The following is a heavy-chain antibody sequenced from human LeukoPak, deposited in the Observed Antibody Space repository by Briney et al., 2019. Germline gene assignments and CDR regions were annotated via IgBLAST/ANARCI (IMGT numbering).Heavy chain of an antibody. Sequence: SVKVSCKASGGTFSSYAISWVRQAPGQGLEWMGGIIPIFGTANYAQKFQGRVTITTDESTSTAYMELSSLRSEDTAVYYCAIHMHDPYYFDYWGQGTLVTVSS. D-gene: IGHD2-2*01. CDR3: AIHMHDPYYFDY. CDR1: GGTFSSYA. V-gene: IGHV1-69*05. CDR2: IIPIFGTA. J-gene: IGHJ4*02.